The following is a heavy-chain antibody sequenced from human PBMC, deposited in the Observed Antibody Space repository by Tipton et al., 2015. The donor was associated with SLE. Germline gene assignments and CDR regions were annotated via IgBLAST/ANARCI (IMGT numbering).Heavy chain of an antibody. Sequence: TLSLTCTVSGGSISSGAYLWSWIRQHPGKGLEWIGYIYYSGRTYYNPSLKSRVTISADTSKNQFSLKVSSVTAADSAVYYCANDYGGSRGYDNCFDPWGQGILVTVSS. CDR2: IYYSGRT. D-gene: IGHD5-12*01. CDR3: ANDYGGSRGYDNCFDP. CDR1: GGSISSGAYL. J-gene: IGHJ5*02. V-gene: IGHV4-31*03.